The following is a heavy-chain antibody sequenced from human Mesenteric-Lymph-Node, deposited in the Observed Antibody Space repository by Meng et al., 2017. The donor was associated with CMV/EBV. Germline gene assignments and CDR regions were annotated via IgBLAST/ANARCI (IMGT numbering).Heavy chain of an antibody. Sequence: ASVKVSCKASGYTFTSYYMHWVRQAPGQGLEWMGIINPSGGSTSYAQKFQGRVTMTRDTSTSTVYMELSSLRSEDTAVYYCARGGSMAASGNYYYYYGMDVWGQGTTVTVSS. V-gene: IGHV1-46*01. CDR2: INPSGGST. CDR1: GYTFTSYY. D-gene: IGHD6-6*01. J-gene: IGHJ6*02. CDR3: ARGGSMAASGNYYYYYGMDV.